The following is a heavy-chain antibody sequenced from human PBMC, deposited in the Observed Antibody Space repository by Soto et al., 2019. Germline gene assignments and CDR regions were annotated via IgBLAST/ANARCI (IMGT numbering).Heavy chain of an antibody. J-gene: IGHJ3*02. CDR2: INAGNGNT. CDR3: ARDTGKYSGYVADCAFDI. D-gene: IGHD5-12*01. CDR1: GYTFTSYA. Sequence: ASVKVSCKASGYTFTSYAMHWVRQAPGQRLEWMGWINAGNGNTKYSQKFQGRVTITRDTSASTAYMELSSLRSEDTAVYYCARDTGKYSGYVADCAFDIWGQGTMVTVSS. V-gene: IGHV1-3*01.